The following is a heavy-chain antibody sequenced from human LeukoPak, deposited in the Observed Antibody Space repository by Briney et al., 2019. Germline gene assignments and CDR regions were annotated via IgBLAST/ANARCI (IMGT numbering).Heavy chain of an antibody. CDR1: GGSISGYY. D-gene: IGHD6-25*01. CDR3: ARESGSMRWFDP. Sequence: PSETLSFTCTVSGGSISGYYWSWIRQPAGKGLEWIGRMSTSGNSNYIPSLVSRVTMSVDTSKNQFSLNLSSVTAADTAVYYCARESGSMRWFDPWGQGTLVTVSS. V-gene: IGHV4-4*07. CDR2: MSTSGNS. J-gene: IGHJ5*02.